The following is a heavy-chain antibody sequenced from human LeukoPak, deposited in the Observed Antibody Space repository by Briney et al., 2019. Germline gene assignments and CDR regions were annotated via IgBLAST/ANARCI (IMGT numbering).Heavy chain of an antibody. D-gene: IGHD2-15*01. V-gene: IGHV4-34*01. CDR1: GGSFSGYY. CDR3: ARTTEGYCRGGSCYYFYYYMDV. J-gene: IGHJ6*03. Sequence: SETLSLTCAVYGGSFSGYYWSWIRQPPGKGLEWIGEINHSGSTNYNPSLKSRVTISVDTSKNQFSLKLSSVTAADTAVYYCARTTEGYCRGGSCYYFYYYMDVWGKGTTVTVSS. CDR2: INHSGST.